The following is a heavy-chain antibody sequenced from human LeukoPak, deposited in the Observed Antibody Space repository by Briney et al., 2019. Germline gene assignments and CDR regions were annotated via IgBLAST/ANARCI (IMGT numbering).Heavy chain of an antibody. CDR2: ISSSSSYI. V-gene: IGHV3-21*01. D-gene: IGHD3-9*01. CDR1: GFTFSSYS. J-gene: IGHJ3*02. CDR3: ARDLRFDAFDI. Sequence: GGSLRLSCAASGFTFSSYSMNWVRQAPGKGLEWVSSISSSSSYIYYADSVKGRFTISRDNDKNSLYLQMNSLRAEDTAVYYCARDLRFDAFDIWGQGTMVTVSS.